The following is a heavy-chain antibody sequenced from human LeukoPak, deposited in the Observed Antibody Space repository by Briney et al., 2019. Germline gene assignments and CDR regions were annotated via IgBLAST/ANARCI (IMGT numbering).Heavy chain of an antibody. J-gene: IGHJ4*02. V-gene: IGHV3-7*01. Sequence: ETLSLTCAVYGGSFSGDYWSWVRQAPGKGLEWVANIKQDGSVKYYVDSVKGRFTISRDNAKNFLQMNSLRVEDTAVYYCARIGYSSSSLDYWGQGTLVTVSS. CDR2: IKQDGSVK. CDR3: ARIGYSSSSLDY. D-gene: IGHD6-6*01. CDR1: GGSFSGDY.